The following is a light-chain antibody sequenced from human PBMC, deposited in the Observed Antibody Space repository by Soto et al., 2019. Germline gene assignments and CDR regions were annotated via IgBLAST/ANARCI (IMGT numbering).Light chain of an antibody. V-gene: IGKV3-11*01. CDR1: QSVSSY. J-gene: IGKJ5*01. CDR2: DAS. CDR3: QQRSNWPPIT. Sequence: EIVLTQSPATLSLSPGERATLSCRASQSVSSYLAWYQQKPDQAPRPLIYDASNRATGIPARFSGSGSGTDFTLTISSLEPEDFAVYYCQQRSNWPPITFGQGTRLEIK.